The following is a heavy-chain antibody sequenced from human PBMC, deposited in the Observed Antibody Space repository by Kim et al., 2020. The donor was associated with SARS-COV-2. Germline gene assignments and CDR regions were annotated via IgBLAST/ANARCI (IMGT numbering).Heavy chain of an antibody. D-gene: IGHD3-10*01. CDR2: IDRSGTRT. V-gene: IGHV3-23*05. CDR3: LAGFRGY. Sequence: GSLRLSCVASGFTFDKYVINWVRRTPGMGLEWVSGIDRSGTRTHYANSVKGRFTISRDNSRNTLYLQMNSLRAEDTAVYFCLAGFRGYWGQGTLVTVSS. J-gene: IGHJ4*02. CDR1: GFTFDKYV.